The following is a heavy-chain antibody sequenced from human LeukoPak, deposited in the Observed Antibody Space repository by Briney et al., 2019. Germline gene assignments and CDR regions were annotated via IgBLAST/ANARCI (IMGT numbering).Heavy chain of an antibody. J-gene: IGHJ4*02. D-gene: IGHD6-13*01. CDR1: GFPFSNAW. CDR3: TTTIAAAGTSTPRYYLRVSDY. CDR2: IKSKTDGVTT. Sequence: GSLRLSCAASGFPFSNAWMSWVRQAPGKGLEWVGRIKSKTDGVTTDCAATGKGRFTISRDDSKNTLYLQMNSLKTEDTAVYYCTTTIAAAGTSTPRYYLRVSDYWGQGTLVTVSS. V-gene: IGHV3-15*01.